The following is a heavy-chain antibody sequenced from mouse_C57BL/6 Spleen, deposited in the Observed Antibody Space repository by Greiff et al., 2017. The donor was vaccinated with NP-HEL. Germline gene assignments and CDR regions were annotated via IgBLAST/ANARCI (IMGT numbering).Heavy chain of an antibody. Sequence: QVQLQQSGAELVMPGASVKLSCKASGYTFTSYWMHWVKQRPGQGLEWIGEIDPSDSYTNYNQKFKGKSTLTVDKSSSTAYMQLSSLTSEDSAVYYCARKGARGSDYYAMDYWGQGTSVTVSS. J-gene: IGHJ4*01. D-gene: IGHD3-3*01. CDR2: IDPSDSYT. CDR1: GYTFTSYW. CDR3: ARKGARGSDYYAMDY. V-gene: IGHV1-69*01.